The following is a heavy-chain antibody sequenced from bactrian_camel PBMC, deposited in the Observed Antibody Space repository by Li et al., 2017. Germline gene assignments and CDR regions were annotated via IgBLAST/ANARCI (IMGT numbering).Heavy chain of an antibody. CDR3: VRDDARRPGEFI. V-gene: IGHV3S31*01. CDR1: GFSFSWAA. Sequence: DVQLVESGGGLVQPGGSLRLSCVASGFSFSWAAMSWVRQAPGRGLEWVSVITNGGTTYYADSVKGRFTISRDNAKNTLYLQLNGLKSEDTAMYYCVRDDARRPGEFIRGQGTQVTVS. D-gene: IGHD1*01. CDR2: ITNGGTT. J-gene: IGHJ4*01.